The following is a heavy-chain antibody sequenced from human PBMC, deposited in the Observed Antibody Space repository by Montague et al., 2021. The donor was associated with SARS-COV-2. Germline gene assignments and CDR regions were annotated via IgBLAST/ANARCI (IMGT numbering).Heavy chain of an antibody. J-gene: IGHJ6*02. V-gene: IGHV4-34*01. Sequence: SETLSLTSAVYGGSFSGYYWSWIRQPPGKGLEWIGEINHSGSTNYNPSLKSRVTISVDTSKNQFSLKLSSVTAADTAVYYCARGRGTALFRRVYFGMDVWGQGTTVTV. CDR2: INHSGST. CDR1: GGSFSGYY. D-gene: IGHD1-1*01. CDR3: ARGRGTALFRRVYFGMDV.